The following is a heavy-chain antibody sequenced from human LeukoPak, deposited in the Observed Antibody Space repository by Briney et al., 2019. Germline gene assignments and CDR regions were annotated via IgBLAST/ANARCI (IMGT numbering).Heavy chain of an antibody. CDR2: IYSGGAT. CDR1: GFTFSDYY. CDR3: ASGGKYCTGGACYGD. D-gene: IGHD2-8*02. Sequence: PGGSLRLSCAASGFTFSDYYMSWIRQAPGKGLKWGSVIYSGGATFYADSVKGRFTISRDNSKNTVHLQMNSLRAEDTAVYYCASGGKYCTGGACYGDWGQGTLVTVSS. J-gene: IGHJ4*02. V-gene: IGHV3-53*01.